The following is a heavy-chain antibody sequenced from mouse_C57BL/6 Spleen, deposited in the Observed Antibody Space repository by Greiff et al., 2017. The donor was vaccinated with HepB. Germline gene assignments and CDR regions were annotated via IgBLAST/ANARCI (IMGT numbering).Heavy chain of an antibody. CDR1: GYTFTSYW. J-gene: IGHJ1*03. V-gene: IGHV1-69*01. D-gene: IGHD1-1*01. Sequence: QVQLQQPGAELVMPGASVKLSCKASGYTFTSYWMHWVKQRPGQGLEWIGEIDPSDSYTNYNQKFKGKSTLTVDKSSSTAYMQLSSLTSEDSAVYYCARRVYYYGGSWYFDVWGTGTTVTVSS. CDR3: ARRVYYYGGSWYFDV. CDR2: IDPSDSYT.